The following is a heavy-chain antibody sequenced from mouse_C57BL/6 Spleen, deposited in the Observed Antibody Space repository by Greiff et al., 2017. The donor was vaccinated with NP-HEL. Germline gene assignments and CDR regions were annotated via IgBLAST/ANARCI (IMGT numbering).Heavy chain of an antibody. Sequence: VQLQQPGAELVMPGASVTLSCKASGYTFTSYWMHWVKQRPGQGLEWIGEIDPSDSYTNYNQKFKGKSTLTVDKSSSTAYMQLSSLTSEDSAVYYCAKGLYGSPFDYWGQGTTLTVSS. CDR1: GYTFTSYW. CDR2: IDPSDSYT. D-gene: IGHD1-1*01. J-gene: IGHJ2*01. V-gene: IGHV1-69*01. CDR3: AKGLYGSPFDY.